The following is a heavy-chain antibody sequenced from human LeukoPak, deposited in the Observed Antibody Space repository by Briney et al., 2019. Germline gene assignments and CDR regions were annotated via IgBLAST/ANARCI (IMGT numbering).Heavy chain of an antibody. V-gene: IGHV4-59*01. J-gene: IGHJ5*02. Sequence: SETLSLTCTVSGGSISSYYWSWIRQAPGKGLEWIGYVYYSGTTNYNPSLKSRVSISVDTSKNQFSLKLTSVTAADTAVYYCTGDERGGTYGHWFDPWGQGTLVTVSS. D-gene: IGHD3-16*01. CDR1: GGSISSYY. CDR2: VYYSGTT. CDR3: TGDERGGTYGHWFDP.